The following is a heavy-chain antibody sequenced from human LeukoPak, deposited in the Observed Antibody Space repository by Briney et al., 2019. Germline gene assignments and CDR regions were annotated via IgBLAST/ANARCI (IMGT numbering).Heavy chain of an antibody. CDR3: AKESGSYTTELSYFDY. D-gene: IGHD1-7*01. J-gene: IGHJ4*02. Sequence: GGSLRLSCAASGFTMSNSAMSWVRQAPGKGLEWVSAISGSGGSTYYADSVKGRFTISRDSSKNTLYLQMNSLRAEDTAVYYCAKESGSYTTELSYFDYWGQGTLVTVSS. V-gene: IGHV3-23*01. CDR2: ISGSGGST. CDR1: GFTMSNSA.